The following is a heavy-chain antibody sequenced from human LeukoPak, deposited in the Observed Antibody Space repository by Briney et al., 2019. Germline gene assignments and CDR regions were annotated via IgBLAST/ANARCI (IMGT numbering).Heavy chain of an antibody. Sequence: SVKVSCKASGYTFTGYYMHWVRQAPGQGLEWMGWISAYNGNTNYAQKLQGRVTMTTDTSTSTAYMELRSLRSDDTAVYYCVYGDYVLFDYYYGMDVWGQGTTVTVSS. V-gene: IGHV1-18*04. CDR1: GYTFTGYY. D-gene: IGHD4-17*01. CDR3: VYGDYVLFDYYYGMDV. CDR2: ISAYNGNT. J-gene: IGHJ6*02.